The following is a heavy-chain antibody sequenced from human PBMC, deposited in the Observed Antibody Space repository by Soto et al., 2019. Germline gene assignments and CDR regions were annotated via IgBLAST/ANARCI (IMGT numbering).Heavy chain of an antibody. D-gene: IGHD3-16*01. V-gene: IGHV4-59*11. Sequence: SETLSLTCTVSGVSSTSLYWSWIRQSPGKGLEWIGYIFDNGDVKYNPSLMSRLTMSIDMSKNEFSLRLKSVTAADTAMYYCARGWGSKWYYFDSWGEGTLVTVSS. CDR2: IFDNGDV. CDR3: ARGWGSKWYYFDS. CDR1: GVSSTSLY. J-gene: IGHJ4*02.